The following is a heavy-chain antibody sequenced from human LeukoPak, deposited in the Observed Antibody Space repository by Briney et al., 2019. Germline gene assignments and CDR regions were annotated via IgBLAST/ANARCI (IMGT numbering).Heavy chain of an antibody. D-gene: IGHD1-26*01. CDR2: IKQDGSEK. J-gene: IGHJ4*02. CDR3: VRDTGGSGSYPDY. CDR1: GFSFSTYW. V-gene: IGHV3-7*01. Sequence: PGGSLRLSCAASGFSFSTYWMTWVRQAPGKGLEWVANIKQDGSEKYFMDSVKGRATISRDNAKNSVYLQLNSLRAEDTAVCYCVRDTGGSGSYPDYWGQGTLVIVSS.